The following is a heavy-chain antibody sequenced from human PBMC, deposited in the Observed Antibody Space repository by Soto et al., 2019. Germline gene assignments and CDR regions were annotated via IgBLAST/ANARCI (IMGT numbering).Heavy chain of an antibody. CDR1: GYNFIDYW. CDR3: ARLEDSTAGY. V-gene: IGHV5-51*01. D-gene: IGHD2-8*02. CDR2: MYPGDSDT. J-gene: IGHJ4*02. Sequence: PGESLKISCKSSGYNFIDYWIGWVRQQPGKGLEWVGMMYPGDSDTRYSPSFKGQVTISADKSISTAFLQWSSLKASDTAMYYCARLEDSTAGYWGRGTLVTAPQ.